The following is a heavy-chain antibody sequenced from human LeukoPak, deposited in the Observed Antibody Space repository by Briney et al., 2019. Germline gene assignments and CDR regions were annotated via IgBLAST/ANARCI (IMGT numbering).Heavy chain of an antibody. J-gene: IGHJ4*02. CDR3: ARDTPYYYDSSGYYPGVFDY. D-gene: IGHD3-22*01. V-gene: IGHV3-48*04. CDR1: GFTFSRFT. CDR2: ISGSGTTK. Sequence: GGSLRLSCAASGFTFSRFTMNWVRQAPGKGLEWVPYISGSGTTKYYADSVRGRFTISRDNAKNSLYLQMNNLRAEDTAVYYCARDTPYYYDSSGYYPGVFDYWGQGTLVTVSS.